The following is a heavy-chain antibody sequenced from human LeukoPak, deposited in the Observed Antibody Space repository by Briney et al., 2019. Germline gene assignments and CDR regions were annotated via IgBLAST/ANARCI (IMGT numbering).Heavy chain of an antibody. J-gene: IGHJ4*02. D-gene: IGHD5-18*01. CDR2: INPNSGGT. CDR1: GYTFTDYY. Sequence: ASVKVSCKTSGYTFTDYYMHWVRQAPGQGLEYMGWINPNSGGTDYAQKFQGRVTMTRDSSISTAYMELSRLRSDDTAVYYCARVLPGDGYSYGYWGQGTLVTVSS. V-gene: IGHV1-2*02. CDR3: ARVLPGDGYSYGY.